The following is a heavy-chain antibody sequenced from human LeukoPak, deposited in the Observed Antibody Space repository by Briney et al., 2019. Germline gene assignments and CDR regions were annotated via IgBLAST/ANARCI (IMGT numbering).Heavy chain of an antibody. J-gene: IGHJ4*02. Sequence: GGSLRLSCAASGFTFDDYAMHWVRQAPGKGLEWVSLISWDGGSTYYADSVKGRFTISRDNSKNSLYLQMNSLRAEDTALYYSAKDMTGSGWYAPDYWGQGTLVTVSS. V-gene: IGHV3-43D*03. D-gene: IGHD6-19*01. CDR1: GFTFDDYA. CDR3: AKDMTGSGWYAPDY. CDR2: ISWDGGST.